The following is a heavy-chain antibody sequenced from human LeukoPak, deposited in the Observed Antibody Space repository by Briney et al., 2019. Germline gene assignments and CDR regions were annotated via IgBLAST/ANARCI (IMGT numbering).Heavy chain of an antibody. CDR1: EFTFSNYA. Sequence: PGGSLRLSCAASEFTFSNYAMNWVRQAPTKGLEGVPIITDTGGDTKYAGSVKGRFTVSRDNSKSTLYLQMNSLRAEDTAMNYCITADGGAYCTRDCSSGEFDHWSQGTLVTVSS. D-gene: IGHD2-8*01. J-gene: IGHJ4*02. V-gene: IGHV3-23*01. CDR3: ITADGGAYCTRDCSSGEFDH. CDR2: ITDTGGDT.